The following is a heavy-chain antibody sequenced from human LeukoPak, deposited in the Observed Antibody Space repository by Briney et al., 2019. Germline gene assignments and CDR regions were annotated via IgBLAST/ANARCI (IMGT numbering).Heavy chain of an antibody. J-gene: IGHJ4*02. Sequence: PSETLSLTCSVSGGSISSSSFSWGWIRQPPGKGLEWIGSISYSGSSYYNPSLKSRVTISVDTSKNQFSLKLSSVTAADTAVYYCARMGDGYNLPILDYWGQGTLVTVSS. CDR2: ISYSGSS. CDR1: GGSISSSSFS. D-gene: IGHD5-24*01. V-gene: IGHV4-39*07. CDR3: ARMGDGYNLPILDY.